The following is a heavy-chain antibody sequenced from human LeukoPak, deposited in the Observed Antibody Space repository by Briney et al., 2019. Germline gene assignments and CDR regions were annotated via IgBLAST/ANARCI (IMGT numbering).Heavy chain of an antibody. CDR2: ISSGGSTI. CDR1: GFTFSSYE. V-gene: IGHV3-48*03. D-gene: IGHD3-9*01. CDR3: AGLTYDKRFDP. Sequence: AGGSLRLSCAASGFTFSSYEMNWVRQAPGKGLEWVSYISSGGSTIYHADSVKGRFTVSRDNAKRSLYLQMNSLRAEDTAVYYCAGLTYDKRFDPWGQGTLVTVSS. J-gene: IGHJ5*02.